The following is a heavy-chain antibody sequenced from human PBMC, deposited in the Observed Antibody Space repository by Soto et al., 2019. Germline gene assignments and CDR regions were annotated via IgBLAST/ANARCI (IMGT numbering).Heavy chain of an antibody. CDR1: GGSISSYY. J-gene: IGHJ6*03. CDR2: ISYSGST. D-gene: IGHD4-4*01. V-gene: IGHV4-59*01. CDR3: ARDAYSNYYMDV. Sequence: QVQLQESGPGLVKPSETLSLTCTVSGGSISSYYWSWIRQPPGKGLEWIGYISYSGSTNYNPSVKSRVTISVDTSKNQFSLSLSSVTAADTAVYYCARDAYSNYYMDVWGRGTTVTVSS.